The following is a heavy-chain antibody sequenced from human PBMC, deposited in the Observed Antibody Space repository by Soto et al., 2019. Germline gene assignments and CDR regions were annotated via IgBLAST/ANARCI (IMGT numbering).Heavy chain of an antibody. CDR2: ISGGGDTT. CDR3: AKGRGGSGSLTPRVDF. D-gene: IGHD3-10*01. Sequence: EVQLLESGGGLVQPGGSLRLSCAASGFTFNNYAMTWVRQAPGKGLEWASAISGGGDTTSYADSVKGRFTVSRDGSKNTLYLQMSSLRDEDTALYYCAKGRGGSGSLTPRVDFWGQGTLVTVSS. CDR1: GFTFNNYA. J-gene: IGHJ4*02. V-gene: IGHV3-23*01.